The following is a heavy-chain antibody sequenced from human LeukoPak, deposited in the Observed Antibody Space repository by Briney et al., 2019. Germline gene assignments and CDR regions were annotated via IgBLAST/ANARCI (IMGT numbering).Heavy chain of an antibody. CDR3: ARGPPYITMVRGVIHFPTTSEGGFDY. CDR1: GFTFSSYA. Sequence: GGSLRLSCAASGFTFSSYAMSWVRQAPGKGLEWASAISGSGGSTYYADSVKGRFTISRDNSKNTLYLQMNSLRAEDTAVYYCARGPPYITMVRGVIHFPTTSEGGFDYWGQGTLVTVSS. J-gene: IGHJ4*02. D-gene: IGHD3-10*01. CDR2: ISGSGGST. V-gene: IGHV3-23*01.